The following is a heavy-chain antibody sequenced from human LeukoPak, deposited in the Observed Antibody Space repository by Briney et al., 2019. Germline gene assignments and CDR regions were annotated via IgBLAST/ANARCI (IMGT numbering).Heavy chain of an antibody. J-gene: IGHJ4*02. V-gene: IGHV4-4*02. CDR1: GGSISNTNW. CDR2: ISLTGLT. CDR3: SRENGAFSPFGY. D-gene: IGHD2-8*01. Sequence: SETLSLTCGVSGGSISNTNWWSWVRQPPGQGLEWIGEISLTGLTHYNPSLESRVTVSLDKFKNQLSLNLTSVTAADTAVYYCSRENGAFSPFGYWGQGTLVTVLS.